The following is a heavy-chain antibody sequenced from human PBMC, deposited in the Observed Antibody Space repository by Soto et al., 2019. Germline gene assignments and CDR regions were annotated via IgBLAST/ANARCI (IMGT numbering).Heavy chain of an antibody. CDR3: ARGGEPIDY. CDR2: INAGNGNT. Sequence: QVQVVQPGAEEKKPGASVKVSCKASGYTFTSYAMHWVRQAPGQRLEWMGWINAGNGNTKHSQKFQGRVTITRDTSASKAYMELSNLRPEDTDVYYCARGGEPIDYWGQGTLVTVSS. CDR1: GYTFTSYA. D-gene: IGHD2-21*01. J-gene: IGHJ4*02. V-gene: IGHV1-3*05.